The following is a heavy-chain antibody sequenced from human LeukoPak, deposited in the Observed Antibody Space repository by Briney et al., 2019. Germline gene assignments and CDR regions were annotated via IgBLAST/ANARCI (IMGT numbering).Heavy chain of an antibody. V-gene: IGHV1-2*02. Sequence: ASVKVSCKASGYTFTGYYMHWVRQAPGQGLEWMGWINPNSGGTNYAQKFQGRVTMTRDTSISTAYMELSRLRSDDTAVYYCARGAPMYYDFWSGYYIYMDVWGKGTTVTVSS. CDR1: GYTFTGYY. D-gene: IGHD3-3*01. CDR3: ARGAPMYYDFWSGYYIYMDV. CDR2: INPNSGGT. J-gene: IGHJ6*03.